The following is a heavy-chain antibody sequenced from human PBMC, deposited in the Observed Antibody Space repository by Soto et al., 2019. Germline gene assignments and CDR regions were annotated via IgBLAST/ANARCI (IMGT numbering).Heavy chain of an antibody. J-gene: IGHJ5*02. CDR2: IYDSESA. CDR3: ARASSSSSADDA. D-gene: IGHD6-6*01. Sequence: PSETLSLTCNVSGESISSGGYYWSWIRHHPGKGLEWIGYIYDSESAYYNPSLKSRVTISMDTSKNHFAMRLSSVTAADTAVYYCARASSSSSADDAWGQGTLVTVAS. CDR1: GESISSGGYY. V-gene: IGHV4-31*03.